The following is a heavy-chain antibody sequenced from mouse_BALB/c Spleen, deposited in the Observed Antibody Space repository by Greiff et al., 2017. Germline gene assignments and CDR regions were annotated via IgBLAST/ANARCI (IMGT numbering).Heavy chain of an antibody. Sequence: EVMLVESGGGLVQPGGSRKLSCAASGFTFSSFGMHWVRQAPEKGLEWVAYISSGSSTIYYADTVKGRFTISRDNPKNTLFLQMTSLRSEDTAMYYCARWGWDDAMDYWGQGTSVTVSS. V-gene: IGHV5-17*02. CDR3: ARWGWDDAMDY. J-gene: IGHJ4*01. CDR1: GFTFSSFG. D-gene: IGHD4-1*01. CDR2: ISSGSSTI.